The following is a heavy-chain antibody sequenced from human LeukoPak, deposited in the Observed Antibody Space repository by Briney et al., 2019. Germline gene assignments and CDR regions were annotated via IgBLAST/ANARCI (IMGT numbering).Heavy chain of an antibody. CDR2: ISGSGSSK. V-gene: IGHV3-23*01. CDR3: ARASNWNYGDY. D-gene: IGHD1-7*01. CDR1: GFTFSGYV. J-gene: IGHJ4*02. Sequence: GGSLRLSCAASGFTFSGYVMSWVRQAPGKGLEWVPSISGSGSSKHYADSVKGQFTISRDNSKNTLYLQMNSLRAEDTAVYYCARASNWNYGDYWGQGTLVTVSS.